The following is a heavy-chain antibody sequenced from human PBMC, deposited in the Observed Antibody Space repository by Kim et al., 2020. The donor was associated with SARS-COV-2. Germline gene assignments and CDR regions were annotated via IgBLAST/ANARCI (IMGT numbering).Heavy chain of an antibody. D-gene: IGHD3-16*01. V-gene: IGHV5-51*01. J-gene: IGHJ3*02. CDR3: ARQGITFGGPELEVSVNDAFDI. Sequence: GESLKISCKGSGYSFTSYWIGWVRQMPGKGLEWMGIIYPGDSDTRYSPSFQGQVTISADKSISTAYLQWSSLKASDTAMYYCARQGITFGGPELEVSVNDAFDIWGQGTMVTVSS. CDR1: GYSFTSYW. CDR2: IYPGDSDT.